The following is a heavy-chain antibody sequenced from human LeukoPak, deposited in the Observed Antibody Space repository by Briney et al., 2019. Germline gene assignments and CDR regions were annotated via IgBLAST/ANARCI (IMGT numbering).Heavy chain of an antibody. J-gene: IGHJ4*02. CDR3: ARGPSNWGYDY. V-gene: IGHV1-8*01. CDR1: GYTFTSYD. CDR2: MSPNSGDT. D-gene: IGHD7-27*01. Sequence: ASVKVSCKASGYTFTSYDFNWVRQATGQRPEWMGWMSPNSGDTGYAQKFQDRVTMTRNTPISTTYMELSSLRSDDTAVYYCARGPSNWGYDYWGPGTLVTVSS.